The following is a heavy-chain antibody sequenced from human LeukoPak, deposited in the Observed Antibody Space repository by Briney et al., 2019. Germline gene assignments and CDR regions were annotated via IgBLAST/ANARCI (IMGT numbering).Heavy chain of an antibody. CDR3: ARADSSGYQRQFDY. D-gene: IGHD3-22*01. J-gene: IGHJ4*02. Sequence: GGSLRLSCAASGFTVSSNYMSWVRQAPGKGLEWVSVIYSGGSTYYADSVKGRFTISRDNSKNTLYLQMHSLRAEDTAVYYCARADSSGYQRQFDYWGQGTLVTVSS. CDR1: GFTVSSNY. V-gene: IGHV3-53*01. CDR2: IYSGGST.